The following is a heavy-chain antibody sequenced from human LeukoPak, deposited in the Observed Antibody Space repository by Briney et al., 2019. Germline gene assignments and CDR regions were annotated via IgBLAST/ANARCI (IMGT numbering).Heavy chain of an antibody. Sequence: ASVKVSCKASGYTFTSYYMHWVRQAPGQGLEWMGWINPNSGGTNYAQKFQGWVTMTRDTSISTAYMELSRLRSDDTAVYYCARGDEYQLLYGYWGQGTLVTVSS. V-gene: IGHV1-2*04. J-gene: IGHJ4*02. CDR3: ARGDEYQLLYGY. CDR1: GYTFTSYY. D-gene: IGHD2-2*02. CDR2: INPNSGGT.